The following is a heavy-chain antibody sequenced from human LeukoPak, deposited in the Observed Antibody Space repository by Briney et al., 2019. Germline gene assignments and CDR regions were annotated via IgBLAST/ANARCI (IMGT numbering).Heavy chain of an antibody. CDR1: GFTFSSYG. CDR3: AKAPVVTHYYFDY. D-gene: IGHD4-23*01. Sequence: SGGSLRLSCAASGFTFSSYGMSWVRQAPGKGLEWVSAISGSGTSTYYADSVKGRFTISRDNSKNTLYLQMNSLRAEDTAVYYCAKAPVVTHYYFDYWGQGTLVTVSS. CDR2: ISGSGTST. V-gene: IGHV3-23*01. J-gene: IGHJ4*02.